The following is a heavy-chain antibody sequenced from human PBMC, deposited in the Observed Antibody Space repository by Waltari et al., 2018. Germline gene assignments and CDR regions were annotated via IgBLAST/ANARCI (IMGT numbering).Heavy chain of an antibody. V-gene: IGHV3-30-3*01. CDR2: ISYDGSNK. CDR3: AVAAAGTFSY. CDR1: GFTFSSYA. J-gene: IGHJ4*02. Sequence: QVQLVESGGGVVQPGRSLRLSCAASGFTFSSYAMHWVRQATGKGLEWVAVISYDGSNKYYADSVKGRFTISRDNSKNTLYLQMNSLRAEDTAVYYCAVAAAGTFSYWGQGTLVTVSS. D-gene: IGHD6-13*01.